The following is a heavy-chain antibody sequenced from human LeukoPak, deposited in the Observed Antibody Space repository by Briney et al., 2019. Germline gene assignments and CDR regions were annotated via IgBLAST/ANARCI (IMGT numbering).Heavy chain of an antibody. V-gene: IGHV1-69*13. D-gene: IGHD6-13*01. CDR2: IIPIFGTA. Sequence: GASVKVSCKASGGTFSSYAISWVRQAPGQGLEWMGGIIPIFGTANYAQKFQGRVTITADESTSTAYMELSSLRSEDTAVYYCARDRRSSSYNWFDPWGQGTLVTVSS. CDR3: ARDRRSSSYNWFDP. CDR1: GGTFSSYA. J-gene: IGHJ5*02.